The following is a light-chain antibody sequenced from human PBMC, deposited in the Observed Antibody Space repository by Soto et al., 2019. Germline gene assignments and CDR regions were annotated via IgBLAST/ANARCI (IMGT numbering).Light chain of an antibody. J-gene: IGKJ1*01. V-gene: IGKV4-1*01. CDR2: WAS. Sequence: DIVMTQSPDSLAVSLGERATINCKSSQCVLYSVNNKNDLAWFQQRPGQPPKLLIYWASLRESGVPDRFSGSGSGTDFTLTISSLQAEDAAVYYCQQYSSTQWTFGQGTKVEIK. CDR3: QQYSSTQWT. CDR1: QCVLYSVNNKND.